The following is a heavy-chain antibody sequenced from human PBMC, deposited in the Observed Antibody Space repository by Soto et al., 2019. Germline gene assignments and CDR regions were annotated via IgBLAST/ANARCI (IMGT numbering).Heavy chain of an antibody. CDR1: GYTFTSYY. J-gene: IGHJ4*02. Sequence: GASVKVSCKASGYTFTSYYMHWVRQAPGQGLEWMGIINPSGGSTSYAQKFQGRVTMTRDTSTSTVYMELSSLRSEDTAVYYCARTMQGYCTNGVCYSGGNHFDYWGQGTLVTVSS. CDR3: ARTMQGYCTNGVCYSGGNHFDY. V-gene: IGHV1-46*01. D-gene: IGHD2-8*01. CDR2: INPSGGST.